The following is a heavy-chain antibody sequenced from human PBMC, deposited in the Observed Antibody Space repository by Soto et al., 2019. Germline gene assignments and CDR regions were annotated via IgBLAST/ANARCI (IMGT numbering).Heavy chain of an antibody. Sequence: SDTLSLTCTVSGGSISSSSYYWGWIRQPPGKGLEWIGSIYYSGSTYYNPSLKSRVTISVDTSKNQFSLKLSSVTAADTAVYYCARLGIAARYYYYYGMDVWGQGTTVTV. V-gene: IGHV4-39*01. D-gene: IGHD6-6*01. CDR3: ARLGIAARYYYYYGMDV. CDR1: GGSISSSSYY. J-gene: IGHJ6*02. CDR2: IYYSGST.